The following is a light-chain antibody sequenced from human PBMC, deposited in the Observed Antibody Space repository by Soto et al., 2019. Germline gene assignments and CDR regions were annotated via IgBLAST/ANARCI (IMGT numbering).Light chain of an antibody. CDR3: AAWDDSRNKV. V-gene: IGLV1-44*01. CDR1: NSNIGSNT. Sequence: QSVLTQPPSASGTPGQRVTISCSGSNSNIGSNTVNWYQQFPGTAPKLLIYNNNQRPSGVPDRFSGSKSGTSASLAISGLQSEDEADYYCAAWDDSRNKVFGTGTKLTVL. CDR2: NNN. J-gene: IGLJ1*01.